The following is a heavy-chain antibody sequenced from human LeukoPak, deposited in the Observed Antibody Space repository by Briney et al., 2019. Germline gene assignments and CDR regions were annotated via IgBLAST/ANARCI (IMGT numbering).Heavy chain of an antibody. J-gene: IGHJ5*02. CDR1: GDSMSSSHYC. Sequence: PSETLSLTCTVSGDSMSSSHYCWGWIRQPPGKGLEWIGSIYYSGSTYYNPSLKSRVTISVDTSKNQFSLKLSSVSAADTAVYYCARSSGYLFDPWGQGILVTVSS. CDR2: IYYSGST. D-gene: IGHD3-22*01. CDR3: ARSSGYLFDP. V-gene: IGHV4-39*01.